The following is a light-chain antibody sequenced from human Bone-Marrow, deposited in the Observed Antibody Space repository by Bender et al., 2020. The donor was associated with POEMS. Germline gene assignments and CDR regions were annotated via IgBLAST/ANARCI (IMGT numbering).Light chain of an antibody. V-gene: IGLV1-40*01. Sequence: QSVLTQPPSTSGTPGQRVTISCTGSSSNIGSRYDVHWYQQLPGTAPKLLLFGNNNRPSGVPARFSGSSFGSSASLAITGLQAEDEADYYCQSYDTTLGGSVFGGGTTLTVL. J-gene: IGLJ3*02. CDR1: SSNIGSRYD. CDR3: QSYDTTLGGSV. CDR2: GNN.